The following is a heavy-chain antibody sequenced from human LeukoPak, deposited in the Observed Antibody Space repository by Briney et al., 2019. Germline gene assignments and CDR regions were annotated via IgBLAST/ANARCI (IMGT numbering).Heavy chain of an antibody. Sequence: ASVKVSCKASGYTFTSYYIHWVRQAPGQGLEWMGIINPSGGTTSYAQNLQGRVTMTTDTSTSTAYMELRSLRSDDTAVYYCARDNRNPRGMEGVWGQGTLVTVSS. CDR1: GYTFTSYY. J-gene: IGHJ4*02. D-gene: IGHD1-14*01. CDR3: ARDNRNPRGMEGV. V-gene: IGHV1-46*01. CDR2: INPSGGTT.